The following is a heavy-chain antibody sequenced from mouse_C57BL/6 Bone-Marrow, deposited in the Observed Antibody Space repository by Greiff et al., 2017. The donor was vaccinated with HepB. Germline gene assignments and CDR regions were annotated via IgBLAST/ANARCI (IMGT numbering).Heavy chain of an antibody. CDR3: AKERGAGLPYFDY. V-gene: IGHV1-80*01. CDR2: IYPGDGDT. D-gene: IGHD2-4*01. Sequence: LVESGAELVKPGASVKISCKASGYAFSSYWMNWVKQRPGKGLEWIGQIYPGDGDTNYNGKFKGKATLTADKSSSTAYMQLSSLTSEDSAVYFCAKERGAGLPYFDYWGQGTTLTVSS. CDR1: GYAFSSYW. J-gene: IGHJ2*01.